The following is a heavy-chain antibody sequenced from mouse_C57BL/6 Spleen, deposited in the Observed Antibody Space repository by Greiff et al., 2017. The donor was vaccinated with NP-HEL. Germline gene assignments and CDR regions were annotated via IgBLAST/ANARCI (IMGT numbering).Heavy chain of an antibody. J-gene: IGHJ1*03. CDR3: ARATMITRGYFDV. CDR2: IDPSDSYT. Sequence: QVQLKQPGAELVMPGASVKLSCKASGYTFTSYWMHWVKQRPGQGLEWIGEIDPSDSYTNYNQKFKGKSTLTVDKSSSTAYMQLSSLTSEDSAVYYCARATMITRGYFDVWGTGTTVTVSS. D-gene: IGHD2-4*01. CDR1: GYTFTSYW. V-gene: IGHV1-69*01.